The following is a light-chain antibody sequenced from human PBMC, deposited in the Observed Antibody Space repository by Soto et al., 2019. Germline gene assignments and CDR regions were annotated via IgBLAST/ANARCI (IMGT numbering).Light chain of an antibody. J-gene: IGLJ1*01. CDR1: SSDVGGYNY. V-gene: IGLV2-11*01. CDR3: CSYAGSYSYV. Sequence: QSALTQPASVSGSPGQSVAISCTGTSSDVGGYNYVSWYQQHPGKAPKLMIYDVTKRPSGVPDRFSASKSGNTASLTISGLQADDEADYYCCSYAGSYSYVFGTGTKVTVL. CDR2: DVT.